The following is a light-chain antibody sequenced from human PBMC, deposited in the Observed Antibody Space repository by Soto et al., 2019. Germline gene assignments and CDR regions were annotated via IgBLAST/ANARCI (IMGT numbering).Light chain of an antibody. CDR2: AAS. CDR3: QQLNSYPLT. Sequence: DIQRTQSPSSLSASVGDRVTIACRSSQSISNYLNWYQQKPGKAPKLLIYAASSLQSGVPSRFSGSGSGTDFTFTISSLQPEDIATYYCQQLNSYPLTFGGGTKVDIK. J-gene: IGKJ4*01. CDR1: QSISNY. V-gene: IGKV1-39*01.